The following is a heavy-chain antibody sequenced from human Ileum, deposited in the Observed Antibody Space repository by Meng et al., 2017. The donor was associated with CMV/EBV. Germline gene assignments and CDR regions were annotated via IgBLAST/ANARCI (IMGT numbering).Heavy chain of an antibody. J-gene: IGHJ5*02. D-gene: IGHD2-2*01. Sequence: GFTFSIYWMNWGRQTPKGLEWVSRISGDGSSTAYADSVEGRFTISRDNAENTLFLQMDSLGAEDTAVYYCAREPYCSSTSCSRAFGPWGRGTLVTVSS. V-gene: IGHV3-74*01. CDR1: GFTFSIYW. CDR3: AREPYCSSTSCSRAFGP. CDR2: ISGDGSST.